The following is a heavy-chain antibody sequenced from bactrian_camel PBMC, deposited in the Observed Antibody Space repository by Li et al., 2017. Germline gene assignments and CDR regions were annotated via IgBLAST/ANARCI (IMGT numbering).Heavy chain of an antibody. Sequence: HVQLVESGGSLVQPGGSLRLSCVVTGYTYSAYCFAYFRQAPGKEREGVAHIGRYNEPTYTDAVKGRFAISRDNAKNTVYLQMNSLEPEDTAVYYCVRDLFGQRASADYWGQGTQVT. D-gene: IGHD1*01. CDR3: VRDLFGQRASADY. CDR2: IGRYNEP. J-gene: IGHJ4*01. V-gene: IGHV3S53*01. CDR1: GYTYSAYC.